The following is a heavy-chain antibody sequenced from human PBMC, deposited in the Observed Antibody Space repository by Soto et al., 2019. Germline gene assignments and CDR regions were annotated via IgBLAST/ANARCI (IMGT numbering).Heavy chain of an antibody. V-gene: IGHV1-69*13. J-gene: IGHJ6*02. D-gene: IGHD2-8*01. CDR1: GGTFSSYA. CDR3: ARVIVLMVYAIRATRRPYYYGMDV. Sequence: GASVKVSCKASGGTFSSYAISWVRQAPGQGLEWMGGIIPIFGTANYAQKFQGRVTITADESTSTAYMELSSLRSEDTAVYYCARVIVLMVYAIRATRRPYYYGMDVWGQGTTVTVSS. CDR2: IIPIFGTA.